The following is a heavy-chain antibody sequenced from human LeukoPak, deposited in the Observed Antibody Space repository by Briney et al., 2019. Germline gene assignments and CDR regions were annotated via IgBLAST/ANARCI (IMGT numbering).Heavy chain of an antibody. J-gene: IGHJ6*03. D-gene: IGHD3-10*01. CDR1: GGSISSYY. V-gene: IGHV4-59*08. CDR2: IYYSGST. CDR3: ARLPPRYGSGSYRIYYYYMDV. Sequence: SETLSLTCTVSGGSISSYYWSWIRQPPGKELEWIGYIYYSGSTNYNPSLKSRVTISVDTSKNQFSLKLSSVAAADTAVYYCARLPPRYGSGSYRIYYYYMDVWGKGTTVTVSS.